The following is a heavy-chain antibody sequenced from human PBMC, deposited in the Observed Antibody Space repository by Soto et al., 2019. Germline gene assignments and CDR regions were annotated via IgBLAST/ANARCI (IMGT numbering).Heavy chain of an antibody. J-gene: IGHJ4*02. V-gene: IGHV1-46*01. CDR1: GYTFTIYY. CDR3: ARSDYGDYYFDY. D-gene: IGHD4-17*01. Sequence: ASVKVSGKASGYTFTIYYMHWVRQAPGQGLEWMAITNPSSGSTSYAQKFQGRVTMTRDTSTSTVYMELSGLRSDDTAVYYCARSDYGDYYFDYWGQGTLVTVSS. CDR2: TNPSSGST.